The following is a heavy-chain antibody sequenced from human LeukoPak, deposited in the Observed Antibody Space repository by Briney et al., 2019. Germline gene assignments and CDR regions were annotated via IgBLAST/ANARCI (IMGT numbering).Heavy chain of an antibody. V-gene: IGHV1-8*01. Sequence: ASVKVSCKASGYTFTTYDINWVRQATGQGLEWMAWMNPNSGDTGYAQKFQGRVTMTRNTSISTAYMELSSLRSEDTAVYYCARVAGNCGGDCYRLVYWGQGTLVTVAS. CDR2: MNPNSGDT. CDR3: ARVAGNCGGDCYRLVY. CDR1: GYTFTTYD. D-gene: IGHD2-21*01. J-gene: IGHJ4*02.